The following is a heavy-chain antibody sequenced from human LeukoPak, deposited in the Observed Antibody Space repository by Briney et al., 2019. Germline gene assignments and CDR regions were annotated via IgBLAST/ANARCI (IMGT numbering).Heavy chain of an antibody. CDR2: IWYDGSNK. CDR1: GFTFSSYG. CDR3: ARDRGGSYNFDY. D-gene: IGHD1-26*01. Sequence: GRSLRLSCAASGFTFSSYGMHWARQAPGKGLEWVAVIWYDGSNKYYADSVKGRFTISRDNSKNTLYLQMNSLRAEDTAVYYCARDRGGSYNFDYWGQGTLVTVSS. J-gene: IGHJ4*02. V-gene: IGHV3-33*01.